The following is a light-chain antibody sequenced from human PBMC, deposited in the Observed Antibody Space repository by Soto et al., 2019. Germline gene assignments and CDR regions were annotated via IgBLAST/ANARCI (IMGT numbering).Light chain of an antibody. CDR2: DAS. V-gene: IGKV3-11*01. CDR3: QQRSNWPIT. Sequence: EIVLTQSPATLSLSPGESATLSCRATRSVSSYLAWYQQKPGQAPRLLIYDASSRPTDIPARFSGSGSGTDFTLTISRLEPEDFAVYYCQQRSNWPITFGQGTRLEIK. J-gene: IGKJ5*01. CDR1: RSVSSY.